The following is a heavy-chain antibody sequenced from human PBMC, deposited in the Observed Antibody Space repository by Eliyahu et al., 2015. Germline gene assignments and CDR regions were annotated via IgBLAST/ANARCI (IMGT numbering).Heavy chain of an antibody. J-gene: IGHJ6*02. D-gene: IGHD2-2*01. Sequence: EVQLLESGGGLVQPGGSLRLSCAASGFTFDRHVMNWVRQAPGKGLEWVAGXSGSGGRTSYADSVRGRFTISRDNSKKMVYVQMNSLRVDDTAVYYCAKEGLVVSAALLYYKFYFLDVWGQGATVTVSS. CDR3: AKEGLVVSAALLYYKFYFLDV. CDR2: XSGSGGRT. V-gene: IGHV3-23*01. CDR1: GFTFDRHV.